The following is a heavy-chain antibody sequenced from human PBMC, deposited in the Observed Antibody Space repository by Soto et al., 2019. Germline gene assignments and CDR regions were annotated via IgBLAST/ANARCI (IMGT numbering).Heavy chain of an antibody. CDR3: ARDPVAARPVYYFDY. D-gene: IGHD6-6*01. CDR1: GFTFSTYA. J-gene: IGHJ4*02. Sequence: PGGSLRLSCAASGFTFSTYAMHWVRQAPGKGLEWVAVISYDGSNKYSADSVKGRFTISRDNSKNTLYLQMNSLRAEDTALYYCARDPVAARPVYYFDYWGQGTLVTVSS. V-gene: IGHV3-30-3*01. CDR2: ISYDGSNK.